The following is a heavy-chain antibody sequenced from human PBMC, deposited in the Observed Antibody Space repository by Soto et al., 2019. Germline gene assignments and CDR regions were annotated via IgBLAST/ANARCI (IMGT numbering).Heavy chain of an antibody. CDR3: ARDGTIFGVVIIKIFDY. J-gene: IGHJ4*02. V-gene: IGHV3-7*01. Sequence: GGSLRLSCAASGFTFSSYWMSWVRQAPGKGLEWVANIKQDGSEKYYVDSVKGRFTISRDNAKNSLYLQMNSLRAEDTAVYYCARDGTIFGVVIIKIFDYWGQGTLVTVSS. CDR1: GFTFSSYW. CDR2: IKQDGSEK. D-gene: IGHD3-3*01.